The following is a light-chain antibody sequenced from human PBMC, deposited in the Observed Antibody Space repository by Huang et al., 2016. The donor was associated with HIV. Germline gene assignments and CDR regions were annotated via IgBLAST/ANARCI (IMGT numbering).Light chain of an antibody. V-gene: IGKV1-16*01. CDR1: RDSSDD. Sequence: DIQMTQSPSSLSASVGDTVPTTCRGSRDSSDDLAWFQQKPGQAPTSLIYSSSTLHPGVPSRFSGSGSGTRFTLTINSLQPEDFATYYCQQYDNYPRTFGQGTKVDIK. CDR2: SSS. J-gene: IGKJ2*01. CDR3: QQYDNYPRT.